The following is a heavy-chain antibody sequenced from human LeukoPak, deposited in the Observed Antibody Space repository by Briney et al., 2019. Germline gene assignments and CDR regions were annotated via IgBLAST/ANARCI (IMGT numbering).Heavy chain of an antibody. V-gene: IGHV1-46*01. CDR3: ARDYVDDIPMIKDY. CDR2: INLSGGST. Sequence: GASVKVSCKASGYTLTSYHMHWVRQAPGQGLEWMGLINLSGGSTTYAQRFQGRVTLTRDTSTSTVYKELSSLRSEDTAVYYCARDYVDDIPMIKDYWGQGTLVTVSS. J-gene: IGHJ4*02. CDR1: GYTLTSYH. D-gene: IGHD2-8*01.